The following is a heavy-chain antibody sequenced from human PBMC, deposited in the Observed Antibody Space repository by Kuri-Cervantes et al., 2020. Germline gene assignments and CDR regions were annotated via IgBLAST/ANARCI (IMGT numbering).Heavy chain of an antibody. Sequence: SLKISCAASGFTFDDYAMHWVRQAPGKGLEWVSGISWNSGSIGYADSVKGRFTISRDNAKNSLYLQMNSLRAEDTALYYCAKLYALDAFDIWGQGTMVTVSS. V-gene: IGHV3-9*01. CDR3: AKLYALDAFDI. CDR2: ISWNSGSI. J-gene: IGHJ3*02. D-gene: IGHD3-16*01. CDR1: GFTFDDYA.